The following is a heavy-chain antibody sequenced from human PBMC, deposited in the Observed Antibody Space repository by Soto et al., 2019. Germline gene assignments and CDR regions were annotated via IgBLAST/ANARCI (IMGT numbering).Heavy chain of an antibody. D-gene: IGHD6-19*01. V-gene: IGHV3-30-3*01. CDR2: ISYDGSNK. CDR1: GFTFSSYA. J-gene: IGHJ3*02. CDR3: ARDDGTYSSGWYDAFDI. Sequence: QVQLVESGGGVVQPGRSLRLSCAASGFTFSSYAMHWVRQAPGKGLEWVAVISYDGSNKYYADSVKGRFTISRDNYKNTLYLQMNSLRAEDTAVYYCARDDGTYSSGWYDAFDIWGQGTMVTVSS.